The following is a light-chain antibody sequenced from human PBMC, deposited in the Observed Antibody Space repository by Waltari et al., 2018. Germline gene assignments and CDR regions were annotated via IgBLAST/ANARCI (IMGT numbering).Light chain of an antibody. CDR3: NSRDSSGNHLKV. V-gene: IGLV3-19*01. CDR2: GKN. CDR1: RLRCSY. J-gene: IGLJ3*02. Sequence: SSELTQDPAVSVAFGQTVRITCQGDRLRCSYASWYQQKPGQAPVLVIYGKNNRPSGIPDRFSGSSSGNTASLTITGAQAEDEADYYCNSRDSSGNHLKVFGGGTKLTVL.